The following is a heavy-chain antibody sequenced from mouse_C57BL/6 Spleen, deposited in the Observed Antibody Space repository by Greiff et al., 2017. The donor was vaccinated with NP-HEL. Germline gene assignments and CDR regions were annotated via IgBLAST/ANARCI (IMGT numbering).Heavy chain of an antibody. Sequence: VQLQQPGAELVMPGASVKLSCKASGYTFTSYWMHWVKQRPGQGLEWIGEIDPSDSYTNYNQKFKGKSTLTVDKSSSTAYMQLSSLTSEDSAVYYCARGPLLAFDYWGQGTTLTVSS. CDR2: IDPSDSYT. D-gene: IGHD2-1*01. CDR1: GYTFTSYW. CDR3: ARGPLLAFDY. V-gene: IGHV1-69*01. J-gene: IGHJ2*01.